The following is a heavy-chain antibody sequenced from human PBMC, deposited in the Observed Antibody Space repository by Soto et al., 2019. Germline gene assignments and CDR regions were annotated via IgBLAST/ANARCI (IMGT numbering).Heavy chain of an antibody. CDR2: IYNSGIT. Sequence: SETLSHTCTVSGGSISSGDYSWSWVRQSPGKGLEWIGHIYNSGITYYNPSLKSRVVISIDTSRNQFSLRLNSLTAADRAVYFCARGVTVFGLVSRFWFDPWGQGTVVTVSS. J-gene: IGHJ5*02. D-gene: IGHD3-3*01. V-gene: IGHV4-30-4*01. CDR1: GGSISSGDYS. CDR3: ARGVTVFGLVSRFWFDP.